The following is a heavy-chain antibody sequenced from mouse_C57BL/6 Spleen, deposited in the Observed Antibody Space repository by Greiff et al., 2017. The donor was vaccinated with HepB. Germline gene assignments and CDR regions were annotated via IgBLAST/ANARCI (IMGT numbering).Heavy chain of an antibody. CDR1: GYTFTNYW. CDR2: IYPGGGYT. J-gene: IGHJ2*01. D-gene: IGHD1-1*01. V-gene: IGHV1-63*01. Sequence: QVQLKESGAELVRPGTSVKMSCKASGYTFTNYWIGWAKQRPGHGLEWIGDIYPGGGYTNYNEKFKGKATLTADKSSSTAYMQFSSLTSEDSAIYYCAREGHYYGSSYDFDYWGQGTTLTVSS. CDR3: AREGHYYGSSYDFDY.